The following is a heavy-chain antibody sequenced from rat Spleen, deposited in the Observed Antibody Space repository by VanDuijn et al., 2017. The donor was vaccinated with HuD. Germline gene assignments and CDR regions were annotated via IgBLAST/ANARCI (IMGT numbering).Heavy chain of an antibody. CDR2: ISYDGSST. D-gene: IGHD4-3*01. CDR3: ARRGGTYWYFDF. Sequence: EVQLVESGGGLVQPGRSLKLSCAASGFTFSDYNMAWVRQAPKKGLEWVATISYDGSSTYYRDSVKGRFTISRDNAKSTLYLQMDSLRSEDTATYYCARRGGTYWYFDFWGPGTMVTVSS. V-gene: IGHV5-7*01. CDR1: GFTFSDYN. J-gene: IGHJ1*01.